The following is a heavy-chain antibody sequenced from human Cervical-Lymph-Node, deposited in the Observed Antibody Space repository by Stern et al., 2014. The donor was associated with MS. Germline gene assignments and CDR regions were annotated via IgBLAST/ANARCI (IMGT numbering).Heavy chain of an antibody. Sequence: VQLVESGGGVVQPGRSLRLSCAASGFSFSRYAMHWVRQAPGKGLEWEALLLYDESNPYYANSVTGRFTISRDNFKNTLYLQMNSLRAEDTAVYYCASAYSSSHYYFDYWGQGTLVTVSS. D-gene: IGHD6-13*01. CDR1: GFSFSRYA. CDR2: LLYDESNP. CDR3: ASAYSSSHYYFDY. J-gene: IGHJ4*02. V-gene: IGHV3-33*01.